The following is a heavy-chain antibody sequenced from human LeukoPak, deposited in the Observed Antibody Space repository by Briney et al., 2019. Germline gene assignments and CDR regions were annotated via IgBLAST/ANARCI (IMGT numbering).Heavy chain of an antibody. V-gene: IGHV4-34*01. Sequence: SETLSLTCAVYGGSFSGYYWSWIRQPPGKGLEWIGEINHSGSTNYNPSLKSRVTISVDTSKNQFSLKLSSVTAAATAVYYCGSLDYGDYGGGYYYYGMDVWGQGTTVTVSS. CDR2: INHSGST. J-gene: IGHJ6*02. CDR1: GGSFSGYY. CDR3: GSLDYGDYGGGYYYYGMDV. D-gene: IGHD4-17*01.